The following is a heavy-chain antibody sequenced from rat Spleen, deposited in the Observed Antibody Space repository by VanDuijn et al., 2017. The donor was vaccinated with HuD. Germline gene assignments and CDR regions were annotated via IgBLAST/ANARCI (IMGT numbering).Heavy chain of an antibody. CDR2: ISPSGGST. CDR1: GFTFSDYA. Sequence: EVQLVESDGGLVQPGRSLKLSCAASGFTFSDYAMAWVRQAPTKGLEWVASISPSGGSTYYRDSVRGRFTISRDNAKSTLYLQMDSLRSEDTATYYCAKSRFYYYDGGYYCFNYWGLGVMVTVSS. J-gene: IGHJ2*01. CDR3: AKSRFYYYDGGYYCFNY. V-gene: IGHV5S23*01. D-gene: IGHD1-12*02.